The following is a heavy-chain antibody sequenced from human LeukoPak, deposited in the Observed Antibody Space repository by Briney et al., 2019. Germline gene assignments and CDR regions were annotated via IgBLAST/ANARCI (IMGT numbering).Heavy chain of an antibody. CDR3: ASLVAGTYYYYYGMDV. V-gene: IGHV1-69*04. CDR2: IIPILGIA. D-gene: IGHD6-19*01. Sequence: GASVKVSCKASGYTFTSYGISWVRQAPGQGLEWMGRIIPILGIANYAQKFQGRVTITADKSTSTAYMELSSLRSEDTAVYYCASLVAGTYYYYYGMDVWGQGTTVTVSS. CDR1: GYTFTSYG. J-gene: IGHJ6*02.